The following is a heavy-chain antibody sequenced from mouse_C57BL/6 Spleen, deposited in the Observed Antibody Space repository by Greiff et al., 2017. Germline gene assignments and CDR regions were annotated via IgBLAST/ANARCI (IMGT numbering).Heavy chain of an antibody. Sequence: EVQLQESGPGLVKPSQSLSLTCSVTGYSITSGYYWNWIRQFPGNKLEWMGYISYDGSNNYNPSLKNRISITRDTSKNQFFLKLNSVTTEDTATYYCARGEGIKAWFAYWGQGTLVTVSA. CDR2: ISYDGSN. J-gene: IGHJ3*01. CDR1: GYSITSGYY. D-gene: IGHD1-3*01. CDR3: ARGEGIKAWFAY. V-gene: IGHV3-6*01.